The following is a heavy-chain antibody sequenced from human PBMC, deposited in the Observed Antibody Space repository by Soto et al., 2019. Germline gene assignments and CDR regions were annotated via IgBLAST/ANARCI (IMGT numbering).Heavy chain of an antibody. J-gene: IGHJ6*02. CDR1: GYTFTSYG. CDR2: ISAYNGNT. Sequence: GASVKVSCKAPGYTFTSYGISWVRQAPGQGLEWMGWISAYNGNTNYAQKLQGRVTMTTDTSTSTAYMELRSLRSDDTAVYYCASGTRDYDGYYYGMDVWGQGTTVTVSS. CDR3: ASGTRDYDGYYYGMDV. V-gene: IGHV1-18*01. D-gene: IGHD4-17*01.